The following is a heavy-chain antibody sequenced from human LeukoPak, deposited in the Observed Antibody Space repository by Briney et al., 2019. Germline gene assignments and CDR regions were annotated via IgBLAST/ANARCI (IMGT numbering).Heavy chain of an antibody. D-gene: IGHD4-17*01. Sequence: SETLSLTCTVSGGSITSYYWTWIRQPPGKGLEWIGYIYYSGSTNYNPSLKSRVSISVDTSKNQFSLKLSSVTAADTAVYYCARMTTATTESFEYWGQGTLVTVSS. CDR1: GGSITSYY. CDR3: ARMTTATTESFEY. V-gene: IGHV4-59*01. CDR2: IYYSGST. J-gene: IGHJ4*02.